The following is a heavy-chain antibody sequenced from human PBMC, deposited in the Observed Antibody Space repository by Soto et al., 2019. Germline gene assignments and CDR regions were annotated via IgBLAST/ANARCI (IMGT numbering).Heavy chain of an antibody. J-gene: IGHJ6*02. D-gene: IGHD2-2*02. CDR2: INPNSGGT. Sequence: GASVKVSCKASGYTFTGYYMHWVRQAPGQGLEWMGWINPNSGGTNYAQKFQGWVTMTRDTSISTAYMELSRLRSDDTAVYYCARDRRRSCSSTSCYIYYYGMDVWGQGTTVTVSS. V-gene: IGHV1-2*04. CDR1: GYTFTGYY. CDR3: ARDRRRSCSSTSCYIYYYGMDV.